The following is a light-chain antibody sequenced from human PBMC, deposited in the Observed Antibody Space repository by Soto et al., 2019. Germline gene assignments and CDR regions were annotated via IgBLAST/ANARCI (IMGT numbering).Light chain of an antibody. CDR1: QSISSW. Sequence: DIQMTHSPSTLSASVEDRVTTTSRASQSISSWLAWYQQKPGKAPKLLIYKASTLKSGVPSRFSGSGSGTEFTLTISSLQPDDFATYYCQHYNSYSEAFGQGTKVDIK. V-gene: IGKV1-5*03. J-gene: IGKJ1*01. CDR2: KAS. CDR3: QHYNSYSEA.